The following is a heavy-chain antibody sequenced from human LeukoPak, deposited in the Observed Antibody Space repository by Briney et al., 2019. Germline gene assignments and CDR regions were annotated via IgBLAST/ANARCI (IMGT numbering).Heavy chain of an antibody. D-gene: IGHD3-16*01. CDR1: GDCVSSNSAA. J-gene: IGHJ5*02. CDR2: TYYRSKWYN. V-gene: IGHV6-1*01. Sequence: SQTLSLTCAISGDCVSSNSAAWNWIRQSPSRGLEWLGRTYYRSKWYNDYAVSVKSRITINPDTSKNQFSLKLSSVTAADTAVYYCARGFPTSYVWGSYRQKYWFDPWGQGTLVTVSS. CDR3: ARGFPTSYVWGSYRQKYWFDP.